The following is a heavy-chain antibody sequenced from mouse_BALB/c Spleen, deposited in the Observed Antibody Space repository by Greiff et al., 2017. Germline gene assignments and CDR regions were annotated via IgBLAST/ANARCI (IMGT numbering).Heavy chain of an antibody. CDR3: ARDDGYYRAYAMDY. CDR1: GFSLTSYG. V-gene: IGHV2-2*02. J-gene: IGHJ4*01. Sequence: VKLVESGPGLVQPSQSLSITCTVSGFSLTSYGVHWVRQSPGKGLEWLGVIWSGGSTDYNAAFISRLSISKDNSKSQVFFKMNSLQANDTAIYYCARDDGYYRAYAMDYWGQGTSVTVSS. CDR2: IWSGGST. D-gene: IGHD2-3*01.